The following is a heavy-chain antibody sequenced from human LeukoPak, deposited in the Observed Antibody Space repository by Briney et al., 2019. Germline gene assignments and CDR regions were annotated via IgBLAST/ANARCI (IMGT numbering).Heavy chain of an antibody. V-gene: IGHV3-30-3*01. CDR1: GFTFSSYA. J-gene: IGHJ1*01. CDR3: ARAGIAVAGEYFQH. D-gene: IGHD6-19*01. Sequence: GRSLRLSCAASGFTFSSYAMHWVRQAPGKGLEWVAVISYDGSNKYYADSVKGRFTISRDNSKNTLYLQMNSLRAEDTAVYYCARAGIAVAGEYFQHRGQGTLVTVSS. CDR2: ISYDGSNK.